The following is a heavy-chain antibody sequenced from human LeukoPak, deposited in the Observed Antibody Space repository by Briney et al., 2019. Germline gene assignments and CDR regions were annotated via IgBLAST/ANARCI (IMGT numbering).Heavy chain of an antibody. Sequence: PGGSLRLSCAASGFTFSSYAMSWVRQAPGKGLEWGAVISYDGSNKYYADSVKGRFTISRDNSKNTLYLQMNSLRAEDTAVYYCARDPGAAAGTRWGQGTLVTVSS. CDR2: ISYDGSNK. CDR3: ARDPGAAAGTR. V-gene: IGHV3-30*04. CDR1: GFTFSSYA. D-gene: IGHD6-13*01. J-gene: IGHJ4*02.